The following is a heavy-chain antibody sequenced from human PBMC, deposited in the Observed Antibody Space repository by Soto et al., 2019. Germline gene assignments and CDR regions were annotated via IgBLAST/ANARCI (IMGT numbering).Heavy chain of an antibody. CDR3: ATSLEHTSGWEFDY. D-gene: IGHD6-19*01. J-gene: IGHJ4*02. V-gene: IGHV1-18*01. Sequence: ASVKVSCKASGYAFASYGINWVRQAPGQGLEWMGWVSPHNGNTNYEQNLQGRVTMTTDTSTSTAFMHLRSLRSDDTAVYYCATSLEHTSGWEFDYWGKGTLVT. CDR2: VSPHNGNT. CDR1: GYAFASYG.